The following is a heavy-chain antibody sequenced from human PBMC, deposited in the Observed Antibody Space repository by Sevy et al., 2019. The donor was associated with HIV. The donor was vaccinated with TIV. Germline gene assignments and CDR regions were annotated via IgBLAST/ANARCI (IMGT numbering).Heavy chain of an antibody. V-gene: IGHV1-46*03. J-gene: IGHJ4*02. CDR2: INPSGGST. CDR1: GYTFTSYF. Sequence: ASVKVSCKASGYTFTSYFMHWVRQAPGQGLEWLGMINPSGGSTSYAQKFRGRVTMTSDTSTSTVYMELSSLRSDDTVVYYCARVTGWYGGSTGFDYWGQGTQVTVSS. CDR3: ARVTGWYGGSTGFDY. D-gene: IGHD6-19*01.